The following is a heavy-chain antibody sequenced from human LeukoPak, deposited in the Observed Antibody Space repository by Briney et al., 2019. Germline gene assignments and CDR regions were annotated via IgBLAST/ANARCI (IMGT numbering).Heavy chain of an antibody. Sequence: SETLSLTCTVSGGSISSYYWSWIRQPPGKGLEWIGYIYYSGSTNYNPSLKSRVTISVDTSKNQFSLKLSSVTAADTAVYYCARDSAFYYGSLEGWFDPWGQGTLVTASS. CDR2: IYYSGST. V-gene: IGHV4-59*01. D-gene: IGHD3-10*01. CDR1: GGSISSYY. CDR3: ARDSAFYYGSLEGWFDP. J-gene: IGHJ5*02.